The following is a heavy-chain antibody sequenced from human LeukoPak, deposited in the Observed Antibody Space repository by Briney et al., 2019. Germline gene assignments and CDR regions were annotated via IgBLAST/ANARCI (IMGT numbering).Heavy chain of an antibody. J-gene: IGHJ4*02. Sequence: PGWSLRLSCTACGFTFSHYVMNWVRQAAGKELEWVSIIDTSGDIILCANSVKGRFTISRDNSKSILYLHMNSLRAEDTAIHYCAKAKGHDILTGSRIFDYWGQGTLVTISS. CDR2: IDTSGDII. V-gene: IGHV3-23*01. CDR3: AKAKGHDILTGSRIFDY. D-gene: IGHD3-9*01. CDR1: GFTFSHYV.